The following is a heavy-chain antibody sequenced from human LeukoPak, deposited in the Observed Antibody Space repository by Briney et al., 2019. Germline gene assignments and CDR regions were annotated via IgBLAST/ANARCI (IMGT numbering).Heavy chain of an antibody. D-gene: IGHD6-13*01. CDR3: ARVRAAAGLDY. V-gene: IGHV4-59*01. CDR2: IYYSGST. CDR1: GGSISSYY. J-gene: IGHJ4*02. Sequence: SETLSLTCTVSGGSISSYYWSWIRQPPGKGLEWIGHIYYSGSTNYNPSLKSRVTISVDTSKNQFSLKLSSVTAADTAVYYCARVRAAAGLDYWGQGTLATVSS.